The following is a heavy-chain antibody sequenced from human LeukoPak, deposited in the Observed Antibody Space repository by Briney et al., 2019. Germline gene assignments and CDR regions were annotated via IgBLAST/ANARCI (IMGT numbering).Heavy chain of an antibody. CDR3: AREAPIEYSSGCFDY. V-gene: IGHV4-59*01. CDR1: GGSISSCY. J-gene: IGHJ4*02. CDR2: IYYSGST. D-gene: IGHD6-19*01. Sequence: PSETLSLTCTVSGGSISSCYWSWIRQPPGKGLEWIGYIYYSGSTNYNPSLKSRVTISVDTSKNQFSLKLSSVTAADTAVYYCAREAPIEYSSGCFDYWGQGTLVTVSS.